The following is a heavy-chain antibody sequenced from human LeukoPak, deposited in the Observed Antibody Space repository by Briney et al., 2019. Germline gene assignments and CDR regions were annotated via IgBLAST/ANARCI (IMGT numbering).Heavy chain of an antibody. CDR3: ARGGTAAAGRFARYYGMDV. CDR2: INHSGST. J-gene: IGHJ6*04. D-gene: IGHD6-13*01. Sequence: SETLSLTCAVYGGSFSGYYWSWIRQPPGKGLEWIGEINHSGSTNYNPSLKSRVTISVDTSKNQFSLKLSSVTAADTAVYYCARGGTAAAGRFARYYGMDVWGKGTTVTVSS. V-gene: IGHV4-34*01. CDR1: GGSFSGYY.